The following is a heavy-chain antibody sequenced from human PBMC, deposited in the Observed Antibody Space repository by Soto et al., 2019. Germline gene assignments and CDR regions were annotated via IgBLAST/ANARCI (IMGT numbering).Heavy chain of an antibody. CDR3: ARGFTPAAVENPVNPQKDVYYYYYYYMDV. CDR2: INHSGST. J-gene: IGHJ6*03. V-gene: IGHV4-34*01. Sequence: SETLSLTCAVYGGSFSGYYWSWIRQPPGKGLEWIGEINHSGSTNYNPSLKSRVTISVDTSKNQFSLKLGSVTAADTAVYYCARGFTPAAVENPVNPQKDVYYYYYYYMDVWGKGTTVTVSS. D-gene: IGHD2-2*01. CDR1: GGSFSGYY.